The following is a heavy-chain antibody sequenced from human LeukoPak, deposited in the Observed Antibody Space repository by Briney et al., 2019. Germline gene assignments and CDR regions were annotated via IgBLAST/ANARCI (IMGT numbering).Heavy chain of an antibody. J-gene: IGHJ6*03. V-gene: IGHV1-2*02. CDR3: ARTPGTERSDWNVASYYYNMDV. Sequence: ASVKVSCKASGYTFTAYYIHWVRQAPGQGLEWMGWINPKSGGTNYAQKFQGRVTMTRDTSINTAYMELRRLSSDDTAVYYCARTPGTERSDWNVASYYYNMDVWGKGTTVTVSS. CDR1: GYTFTAYY. CDR2: INPKSGGT. D-gene: IGHD1-1*01.